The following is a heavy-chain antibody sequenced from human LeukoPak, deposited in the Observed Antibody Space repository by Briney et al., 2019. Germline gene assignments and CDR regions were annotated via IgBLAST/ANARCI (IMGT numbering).Heavy chain of an antibody. D-gene: IGHD3-22*01. CDR1: GFTVSSNY. CDR3: ARTGYYYDSSGYYYLDY. V-gene: IGHV3-66*02. J-gene: IGHJ4*02. Sequence: PGGSLRLSCAASGFTVSSNYMSWFRQAPGKGLEWDSVIYSGGSTYYADSVKGRFTISRDNSKNTLYLQMNSLRAEDTAVYHCARTGYYYDSSGYYYLDYWGQGTLVTVSS. CDR2: IYSGGST.